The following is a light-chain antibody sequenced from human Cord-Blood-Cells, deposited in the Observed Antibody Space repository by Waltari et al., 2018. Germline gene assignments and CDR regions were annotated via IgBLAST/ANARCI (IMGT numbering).Light chain of an antibody. Sequence: QSALNQPPSLSGSPGQPVPISCTGTSSDVGGYNYVPGYQQHPGKAPKLMIYDVSKRPSGVPERFSGSKSGNTASLTISGLQAEDEADYYCCSYAGSYTFYVFGTGTKVTVL. CDR3: CSYAGSYTFYV. J-gene: IGLJ1*01. V-gene: IGLV2-11*01. CDR2: DVS. CDR1: SSDVGGYNY.